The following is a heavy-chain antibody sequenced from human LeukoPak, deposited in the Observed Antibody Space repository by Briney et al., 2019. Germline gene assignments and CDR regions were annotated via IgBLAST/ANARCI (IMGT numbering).Heavy chain of an antibody. D-gene: IGHD6-13*01. CDR2: IRSKAYGRTT. CDR1: GFTFGDYA. Sequence: GGSLRLSCTASGFTFGDYAMSWVRQAPGKGLEWVGFIRSKAYGRTTEYAASVKGRFTISRDDSKSIAYLQMNSLETEDTAVYYCTSASIAAAGKFDYWGQGTLVTVSS. J-gene: IGHJ4*02. V-gene: IGHV3-49*04. CDR3: TSASIAAAGKFDY.